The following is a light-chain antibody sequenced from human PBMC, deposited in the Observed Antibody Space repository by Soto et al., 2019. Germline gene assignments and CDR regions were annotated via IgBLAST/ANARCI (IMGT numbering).Light chain of an antibody. CDR2: AAS. J-gene: IGKJ1*01. CDR1: QGISSW. Sequence: DIPMTQSPSSVSASVGDIVTITCRASQGISSWLGWYQQKPGKAPRLLIYAASSLQSGVPSRFSGSGSGTDFTLTIISLQPEDFATYYCQQANSFPRTFGQGTKVEIK. CDR3: QQANSFPRT. V-gene: IGKV1-12*01.